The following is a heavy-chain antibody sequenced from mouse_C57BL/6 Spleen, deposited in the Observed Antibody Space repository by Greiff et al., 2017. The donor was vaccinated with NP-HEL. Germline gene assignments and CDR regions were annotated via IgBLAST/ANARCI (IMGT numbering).Heavy chain of an antibody. Sequence: EVKLMESGEGLVKPGGSLKLSCAASGFTFSSYAMSWVRQTPEKRLEWVAYISSGGDYIYYADTVKGRFTISRDNARNTLYLQMSSLKSEDTAMYYCTRDRDYGDAMDYWGQGTSVTVSS. CDR3: TRDRDYGDAMDY. V-gene: IGHV5-9-1*02. J-gene: IGHJ4*01. D-gene: IGHD2-4*01. CDR1: GFTFSSYA. CDR2: ISSGGDYI.